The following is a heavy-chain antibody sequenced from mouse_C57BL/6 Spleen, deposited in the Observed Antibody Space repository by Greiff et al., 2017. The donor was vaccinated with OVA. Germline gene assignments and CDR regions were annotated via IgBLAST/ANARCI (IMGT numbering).Heavy chain of an antibody. Sequence: VQLQESGAELARPGASVKLSCKASGYTFTSYGISWVKQRTGQGLEWIGEIYPRSGNTYYNEKFKGKATLTADKSSSTAYMELRSLTSEDSAVYFGARGDGNSYYYAMDYWGQGTSVTVSS. CDR2: IYPRSGNT. CDR3: ARGDGNSYYYAMDY. J-gene: IGHJ4*01. D-gene: IGHD2-1*01. CDR1: GYTFTSYG. V-gene: IGHV1-81*01.